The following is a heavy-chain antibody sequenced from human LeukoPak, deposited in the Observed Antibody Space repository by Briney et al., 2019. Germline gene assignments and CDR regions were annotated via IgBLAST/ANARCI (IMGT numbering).Heavy chain of an antibody. J-gene: IGHJ4*02. CDR3: ARLLCSSSSCYGYFDY. CDR1: GYTFTSYG. CDR2: INPNSGGT. Sequence: ASVKVSCKASGYTFTSYGISWVRQAPGQGLEWMGWINPNSGGTNYAQKFQGRVTMTRDTSISTAYMELSRLRSDDTAVYYCARLLCSSSSCYGYFDYWGQGTLVTVSS. V-gene: IGHV1-2*02. D-gene: IGHD2-2*01.